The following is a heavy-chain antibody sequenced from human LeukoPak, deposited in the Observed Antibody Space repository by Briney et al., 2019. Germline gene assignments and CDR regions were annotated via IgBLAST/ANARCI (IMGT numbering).Heavy chain of an antibody. CDR3: ARKGCTGDCYRFDP. J-gene: IGHJ5*02. D-gene: IGHD2-21*02. Sequence: GASVKDSCKASGYTFNTYGISWVRQAPGQRPEWMGWINTDNGNTKYAQKFQGRVTMTTDISTSTAYMELSSLRSDDTAVYYCARKGCTGDCYRFDPWGQGTLVTVSS. V-gene: IGHV1-18*01. CDR2: INTDNGNT. CDR1: GYTFNTYG.